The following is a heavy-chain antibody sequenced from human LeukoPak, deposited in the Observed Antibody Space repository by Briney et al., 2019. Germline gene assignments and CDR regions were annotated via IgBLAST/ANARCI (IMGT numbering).Heavy chain of an antibody. CDR3: ATLAAPPGYSYYYMDV. J-gene: IGHJ6*03. CDR1: GFTFSNYA. CDR2: ISGSASSASST. D-gene: IGHD6-6*01. V-gene: IGHV3-23*01. Sequence: PGGSLRLSCAASGFTFSNYAMSWVRQAPGKGLEWVSAISGSASSASSTYYADSVKGRFTISRDNSKNTLYLQMNSPRAEDTAVYYCATLAAPPGYSYYYMDVWGRGTTVTVSS.